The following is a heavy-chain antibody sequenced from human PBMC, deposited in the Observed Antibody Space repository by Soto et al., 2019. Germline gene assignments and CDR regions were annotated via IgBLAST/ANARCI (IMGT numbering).Heavy chain of an antibody. CDR3: ARSLTTLTTLLDY. D-gene: IGHD4-17*01. Sequence: QVHLVHSGAEVKRPGASVKVSCKASGYTLTDNYMHWVQEAPGQGLEWMGWINPNGGTNCAQKFQGRVTMTRDTSISTAYMELSRLRSDDTAVYYCARSLTTLTTLLDYWGQGTLVTVSS. CDR1: GYTLTDNY. CDR2: INPNGGT. J-gene: IGHJ4*02. V-gene: IGHV1-2*02.